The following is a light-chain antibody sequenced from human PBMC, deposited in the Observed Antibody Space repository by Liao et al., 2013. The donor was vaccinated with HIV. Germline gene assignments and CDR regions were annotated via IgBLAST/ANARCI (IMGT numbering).Light chain of an antibody. V-gene: IGLV3-21*01. CDR3: QAWDSSTAFXV. Sequence: SYELTQPPSVSVAPGKTARITCGGNNIGSKSVHWYQQKPGQAPVLVMYSDRDRPSGIPERFSASNSGNTATLTITGTQATDEADYHCQAWDSSTAFXVFGTGTKVTVL. CDR1: NIGSKS. CDR2: SDR. J-gene: IGLJ1*01.